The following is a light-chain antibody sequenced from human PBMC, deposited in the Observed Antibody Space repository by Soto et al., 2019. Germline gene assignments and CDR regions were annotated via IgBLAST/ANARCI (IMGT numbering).Light chain of an antibody. CDR1: SSDVGGYNY. CDR2: EVS. J-gene: IGLJ1*01. CDR3: SSYAGSNNLGV. V-gene: IGLV2-8*01. Sequence: QRVLTQPPSASGAPGQAGTISCTGTSSDVGGYNYVSWYQLLPGKAPYLMIYEVSKRPSGVPDRFSGSKSGNTASLTVSGLQAEDEADYYCSSYAGSNNLGVFGTGTKVTVL.